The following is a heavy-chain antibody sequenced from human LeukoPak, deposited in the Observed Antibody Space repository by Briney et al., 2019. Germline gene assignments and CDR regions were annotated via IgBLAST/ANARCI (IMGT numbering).Heavy chain of an antibody. CDR3: AKLSYYDSSGYSDY. J-gene: IGHJ4*02. V-gene: IGHV3-23*01. CDR1: GFTFSSYA. Sequence: PGGSLRLSCAAPGFTFSSYAMSWVRQAPGKGLEWVSAISGSGGSTYYADSVKGRFTISRDNSKNTLYLQMNSLRAEDTAVYYCAKLSYYDSSGYSDYWGQGTLVTVSS. CDR2: ISGSGGST. D-gene: IGHD3-22*01.